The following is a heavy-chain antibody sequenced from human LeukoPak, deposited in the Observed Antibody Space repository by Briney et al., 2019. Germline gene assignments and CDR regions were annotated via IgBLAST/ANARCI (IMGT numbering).Heavy chain of an antibody. CDR1: GFTFSSYA. J-gene: IGHJ6*03. D-gene: IGHD3-16*01. Sequence: GGSLSLSCEASGFTFSSYAMSWFRQAPGKGLGWVSGIIDSGDITYYANSVKGRFTISRDNSKNTLYLQMNSLGAEDTAVYYCAKLGGQEVYNYYVGVWGKGTTVAVSS. V-gene: IGHV3-23*01. CDR3: AKLGGQEVYNYYVGV. CDR2: IIDSGDIT.